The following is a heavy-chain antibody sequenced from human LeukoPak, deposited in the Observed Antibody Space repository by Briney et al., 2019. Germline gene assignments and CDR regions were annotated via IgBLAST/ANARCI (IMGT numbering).Heavy chain of an antibody. D-gene: IGHD1-26*01. J-gene: IGHJ6*03. CDR3: ATDGSGSYYASNYYYYMDV. CDR1: GYTLTELS. CDR2: FDPEDGET. V-gene: IGHV1-24*01. Sequence: ASLKVSCKVSGYTLTELSMHWVRQAPGNGLEWMGGFDPEDGETIYAQKFQGRVTMTEDTSTDTAYMELSSLRSEDTAVYYCATDGSGSYYASNYYYYMDVWGKRTTVTVSS.